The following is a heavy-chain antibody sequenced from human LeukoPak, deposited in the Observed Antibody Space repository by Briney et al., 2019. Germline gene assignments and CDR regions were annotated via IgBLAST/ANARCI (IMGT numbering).Heavy chain of an antibody. CDR2: YHTSGST. CDR3: ARDTYYYDSSGYSNFDY. J-gene: IGHJ4*02. D-gene: IGHD3-22*01. V-gene: IGHV4-4*07. Sequence: SETLSLTCTVSGGSTSSYYWSWIRQPAGKGLEWIGRYHTSGSTNYNPSLKSRVTMSADTSKNQFSLQLSSVTAADTAVYYCARDTYYYDSSGYSNFDYWGQGTLVTVSS. CDR1: GGSTSSYY.